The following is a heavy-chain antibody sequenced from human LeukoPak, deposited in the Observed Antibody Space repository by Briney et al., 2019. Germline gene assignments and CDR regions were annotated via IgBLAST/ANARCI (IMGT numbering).Heavy chain of an antibody. CDR1: GFTFSSYA. Sequence: PGGSLRLSCSASGFTFSSYAMHWVRHAPGKGLEYVSAISSNGGSTYYADSVKGRFTISRDNSKNTLYLQMSSLRAEDTAVYYCVKDRYYYDSSGYFDYWGQGTLVTVSS. D-gene: IGHD3-22*01. CDR2: ISSNGGST. CDR3: VKDRYYYDSSGYFDY. V-gene: IGHV3-64D*09. J-gene: IGHJ4*02.